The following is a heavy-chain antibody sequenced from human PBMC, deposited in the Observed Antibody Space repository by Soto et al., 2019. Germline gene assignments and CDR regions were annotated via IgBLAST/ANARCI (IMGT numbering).Heavy chain of an antibody. D-gene: IGHD6-13*01. CDR3: ARAGIHSSSWIFDY. Sequence: SQTLSLTCAISGDSVSSKSAAWNWIRQSPSRGLEWLGRTYYRSKWYNDYAVSVKSRITINPDTSKNQFSLQLNSVTPEDTAVYYCARAGIHSSSWIFDYWGQGALVTVSS. CDR2: TYYRSKWYN. J-gene: IGHJ4*02. CDR1: GDSVSSKSAA. V-gene: IGHV6-1*01.